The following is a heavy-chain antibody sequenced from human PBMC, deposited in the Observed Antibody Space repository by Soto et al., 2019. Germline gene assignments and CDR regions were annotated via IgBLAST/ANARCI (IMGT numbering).Heavy chain of an antibody. CDR1: GGSISSYY. CDR3: ARDPSRKQPEYYFDY. CDR2: IYYSGST. V-gene: IGHV4-59*01. J-gene: IGHJ4*02. Sequence: SETLSLTCTVSGGSISSYYWSWIRQPPGKGLEWIGYIYYSGSTNYNPSLKSRVTISVDTSKNQFSLKLSSVTDADTAVYYCARDPSRKQPEYYFDYWGQGTLVTVSS. D-gene: IGHD6-13*01.